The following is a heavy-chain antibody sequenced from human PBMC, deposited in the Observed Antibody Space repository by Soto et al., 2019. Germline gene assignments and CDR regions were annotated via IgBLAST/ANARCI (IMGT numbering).Heavy chain of an antibody. CDR1: GFTFSSYA. V-gene: IGHV3-30-3*01. CDR2: ISYDGSNK. Sequence: GGSLRLSCAASGFTFSSYAMHWVRQAPGKGLEWVAVISYDGSNKYYADSVKGRFTISRDNSKNTLYLQMNSLRAEDTAVYYCARDIITMVRGVSSYYGMDVWGQGTTVTVSS. D-gene: IGHD3-10*01. J-gene: IGHJ6*02. CDR3: ARDIITMVRGVSSYYGMDV.